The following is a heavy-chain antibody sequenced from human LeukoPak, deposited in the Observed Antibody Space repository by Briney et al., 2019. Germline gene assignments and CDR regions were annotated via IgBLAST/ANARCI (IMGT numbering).Heavy chain of an antibody. CDR3: ARDECSLTGYYKSSCSDS. CDR2: ISGNGGST. D-gene: IGHD3-9*01. V-gene: IGHV3-23*01. J-gene: IGHJ4*02. CDR1: GFTFSSYG. Sequence: GGSLRLSCAASGFTFSSYGMSWVRQAPGKGLEWVSAISGNGGSTYYADSVKGRFTISRDNSKNTLHLQMNSLRAEDTAVYYCARDECSLTGYYKSSCSDSWGQGTLVTVSS.